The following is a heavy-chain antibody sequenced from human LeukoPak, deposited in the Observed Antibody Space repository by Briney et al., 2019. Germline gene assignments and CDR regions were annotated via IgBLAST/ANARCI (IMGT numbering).Heavy chain of an antibody. CDR2: ISWNSGII. Sequence: QAGGSLRHSCAASGFTFHDYAMHWVRQAPGKGLEWVSGISWNSGIIGYADSVKGRFTTSRDNAKNSLYLQMNSLRPEDTALYYCTKDSVAMVTTSDYWGQGTLVTVSS. CDR3: TKDSVAMVTTSDY. J-gene: IGHJ4*02. V-gene: IGHV3-9*01. CDR1: GFTFHDYA. D-gene: IGHD5-18*01.